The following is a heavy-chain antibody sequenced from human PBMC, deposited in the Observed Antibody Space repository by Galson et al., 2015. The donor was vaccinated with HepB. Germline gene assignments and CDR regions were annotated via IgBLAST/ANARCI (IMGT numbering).Heavy chain of an antibody. CDR3: ARGPYFDSSPFDY. CDR2: ITGSGVST. J-gene: IGHJ4*02. CDR1: GFTFTNYA. D-gene: IGHD3-22*01. Sequence: SLRLSCAASGFTFTNYAMSWVSQAPGKGLEWVSCITGSGVSTYYADSVKGRFTISRDNSKNTVYLQMNSLRAEDTAVYFCARGPYFDSSPFDYWGQGTRATVSS. V-gene: IGHV3-23*01.